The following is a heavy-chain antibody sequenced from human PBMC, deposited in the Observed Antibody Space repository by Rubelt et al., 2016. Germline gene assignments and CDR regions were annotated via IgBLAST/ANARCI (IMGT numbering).Heavy chain of an antibody. Sequence: QVQLVQSGAEVEKPGASVKVSCKASGYTFTSYPMHWLRQAPGQRLAWMGWINAGNGNTKYSQKFPGRVTITMDPSASTAYMELSSLRSEDTAVYYCARDHSGSYSFDFWGQGPLVTVSS. D-gene: IGHD1-26*01. V-gene: IGHV1-3*01. J-gene: IGHJ4*02. CDR2: INAGNGNT. CDR1: GYTFTSYP. CDR3: ARDHSGSYSFDF.